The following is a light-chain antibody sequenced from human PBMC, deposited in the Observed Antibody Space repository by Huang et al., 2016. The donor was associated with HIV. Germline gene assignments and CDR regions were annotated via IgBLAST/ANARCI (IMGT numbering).Light chain of an antibody. V-gene: IGKV3-15*01. CDR3: QQYNNWPGT. CDR1: QSVSSN. Sequence: EIVMTQSPATLSVAPGERATLSCRASQSVSSNLAWYQQKPGPAPRLLIYGAATRATCIPARFSGSGSGTEFTLTISSLQSEDFAVYYCQQYNNWPGTFGPGTKVDIK. CDR2: GAA. J-gene: IGKJ3*01.